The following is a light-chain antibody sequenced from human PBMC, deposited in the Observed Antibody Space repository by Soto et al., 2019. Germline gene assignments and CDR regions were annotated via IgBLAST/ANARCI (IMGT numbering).Light chain of an antibody. CDR1: QSLRSN. CDR2: GAS. V-gene: IGKV3-15*01. J-gene: IGKJ1*01. Sequence: EVVMTQSPDTLSVSPGERVTLSCRASQSLRSNLAWYQQKPGQAPSLLIYGASTRATGIPARFSGSGSGTEFTLTISSLQSEDFAVYYCQQYNNFWTFGQGTKVEIK. CDR3: QQYNNFWT.